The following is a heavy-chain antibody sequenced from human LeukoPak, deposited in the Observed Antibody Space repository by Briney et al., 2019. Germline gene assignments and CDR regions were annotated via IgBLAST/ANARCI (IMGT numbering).Heavy chain of an antibody. Sequence: ASVKVSCKASGYTFAGYYMHSVRQAPGQGLEWMGWINPNSGGTNYAQKFQGRVTMTRDTSISTAYMELSRLRSDDTAVYYCARATYSSSLSRWGQGTLVTVSS. J-gene: IGHJ4*02. D-gene: IGHD6-13*01. CDR3: ARATYSSSLSR. CDR2: INPNSGGT. V-gene: IGHV1-2*02. CDR1: GYTFAGYY.